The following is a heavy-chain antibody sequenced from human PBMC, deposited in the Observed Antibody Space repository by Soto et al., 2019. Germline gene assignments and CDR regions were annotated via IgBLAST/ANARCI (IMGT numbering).Heavy chain of an antibody. J-gene: IGHJ4*02. Sequence: ASVKVSCKASGGTFSSYAISWVRQAPGQGLEWMGRIIPILGIANYAQKFQGRVTITADKSTSTAYMELSSLRSEDTAVYYCARAEYYYGSGSYYNFDYWGQGTLVTVSS. CDR3: ARAEYYYGSGSYYNFDY. CDR1: GGTFSSYA. V-gene: IGHV1-69*04. D-gene: IGHD3-10*01. CDR2: IIPILGIA.